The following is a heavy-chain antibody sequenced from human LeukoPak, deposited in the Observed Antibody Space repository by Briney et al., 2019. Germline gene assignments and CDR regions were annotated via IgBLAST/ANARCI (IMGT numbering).Heavy chain of an antibody. Sequence: SETLSLTCTVSGDSISSYYWTWIRQPPGKGLEWIGEINHSGITNYNPSLKSRVTISIDTSKSQFSLKLNSVTAADTAVYYCSRGLSDVYWGQGTLVTVSS. CDR1: GDSISSYY. V-gene: IGHV4-34*01. J-gene: IGHJ4*02. CDR3: SRGLSDVY. CDR2: INHSGIT.